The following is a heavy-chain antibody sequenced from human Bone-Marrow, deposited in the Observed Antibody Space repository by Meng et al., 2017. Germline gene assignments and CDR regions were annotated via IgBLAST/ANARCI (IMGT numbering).Heavy chain of an antibody. CDR2: ISIGGGTT. V-gene: IGHV3-23*01. D-gene: IGHD1-1*01. CDR3: AKEEVPNDY. J-gene: IGHJ4*02. Sequence: GESLKISCSASGFTFGNSAMSWVRQAPGKGLVWVSGISIGGGTTYYADSVKGRYTIYRDNSKNTMYLQMNSLRAEDTAIYYCAKEEVPNDYWGQGTLVTVSS. CDR1: GFTFGNSA.